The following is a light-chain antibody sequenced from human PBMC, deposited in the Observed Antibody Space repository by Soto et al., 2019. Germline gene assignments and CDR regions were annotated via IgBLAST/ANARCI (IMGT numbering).Light chain of an antibody. CDR2: DAS. V-gene: IGKV1-33*01. CDR1: QDISNY. Sequence: DIQMTQSPSSLSASVGDRVTITCQASQDISNYLNWYQQKPGKAPKLLIYDASNLETGVPSRFSGSGSGTDFTFTISSLQPEDIATYYCQQYDNLPPLPMYTFGQGTKLEIK. J-gene: IGKJ2*01. CDR3: QQYDNLPPLPMYT.